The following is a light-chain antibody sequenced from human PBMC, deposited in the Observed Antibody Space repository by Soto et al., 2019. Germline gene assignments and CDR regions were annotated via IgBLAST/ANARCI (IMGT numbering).Light chain of an antibody. J-gene: IGKJ5*01. Sequence: DIQMTQSPSSLSASLGDTVTISCRARQNIENYLHWYPQKAGKAPEVLLYVASVLKDGVSSRFSGSGYGTEFTLTITNLQPEDFAMYYCQQSFGSPPITFGQGTRLDIK. CDR1: QNIENY. CDR2: VAS. CDR3: QQSFGSPPIT. V-gene: IGKV1-39*01.